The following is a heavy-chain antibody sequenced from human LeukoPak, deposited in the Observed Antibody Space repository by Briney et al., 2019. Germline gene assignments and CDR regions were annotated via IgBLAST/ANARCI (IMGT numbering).Heavy chain of an antibody. Sequence: GGSLRLSCAASGFTFSSYEMNWVRQAPGKGLEWVSYISSSGSTIYYADSVKSRFTISRVNAKNYLYLQMNSVRDEDAAVSYCRLFYGAEDYWGQGTLVTVSS. CDR1: GFTFSSYE. CDR2: ISSSGSTI. D-gene: IGHD4-17*01. CDR3: RLFYGAEDY. V-gene: IGHV3-48*03. J-gene: IGHJ4*02.